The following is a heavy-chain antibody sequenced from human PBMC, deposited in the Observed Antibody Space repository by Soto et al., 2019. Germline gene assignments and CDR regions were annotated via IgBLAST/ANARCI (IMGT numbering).Heavy chain of an antibody. CDR1: GGSISSGGYY. D-gene: IGHD4-17*01. J-gene: IGHJ4*02. V-gene: IGHV4-31*03. CDR3: ARVYGDYYDPFDY. Sequence: SETLSLTCTVSGGSISSGGYYWSWIRQHPGKGLEWIGYIYYSGSTYYNPSLKSRVTISVDTSKNQFSLKLSSVTAADTAVYYCARVYGDYYDPFDYWGQGTLVTVSS. CDR2: IYYSGST.